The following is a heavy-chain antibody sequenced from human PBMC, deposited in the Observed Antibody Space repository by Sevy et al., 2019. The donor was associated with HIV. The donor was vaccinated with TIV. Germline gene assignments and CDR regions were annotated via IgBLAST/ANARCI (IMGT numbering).Heavy chain of an antibody. D-gene: IGHD2-15*01. V-gene: IGHV3-11*01. J-gene: IGHJ6*02. CDR3: VIDCSGGSCYSRYSYRDGMDF. CDR2: IKSSRGSI. Sequence: GGSLRLSCAASGFTFSDYSMSWIRQAPGKGLEWLSHIKSSRGSIYYADSVRGRFTISRDNAKKSLYLQMNSLRAEDTAVYYCVIDCSGGSCYSRYSYRDGMDFWGQGTSVTVSS. CDR1: GFTFSDYS.